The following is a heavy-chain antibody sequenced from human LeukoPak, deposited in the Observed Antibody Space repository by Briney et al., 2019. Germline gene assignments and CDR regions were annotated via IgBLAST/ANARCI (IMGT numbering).Heavy chain of an antibody. D-gene: IGHD2-2*01. CDR1: GYTFTSHW. CDR2: ISPGDSDT. J-gene: IGHJ4*02. V-gene: IGHV5-51*01. Sequence: GESPKISCEGSGYTFTSHWIGWVRQMPGKGLEWMGSISPGDSDTRYSPSFQGQVTISADKSISTAYLQWSSLKASDTAMYYCARRYRSNSWYYFDYWGQGTLVTVSS. CDR3: ARRYRSNSWYYFDY.